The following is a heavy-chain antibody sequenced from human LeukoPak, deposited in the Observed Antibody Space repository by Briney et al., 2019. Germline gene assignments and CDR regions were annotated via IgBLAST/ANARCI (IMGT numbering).Heavy chain of an antibody. CDR3: AREWGDHTDAFDI. CDR1: GFTFSSYS. Sequence: GGSLRLSCAASGFTFSSYSMNWVRQAPGKGLEWVSSISSSSYIYYADSVKGRFTISRDNAKNSLYLQMNSLRAEDTTVYYCAREWGDHTDAFDIWGQGTMVTVSS. V-gene: IGHV3-21*01. D-gene: IGHD1-14*01. J-gene: IGHJ3*02. CDR2: ISSSSYI.